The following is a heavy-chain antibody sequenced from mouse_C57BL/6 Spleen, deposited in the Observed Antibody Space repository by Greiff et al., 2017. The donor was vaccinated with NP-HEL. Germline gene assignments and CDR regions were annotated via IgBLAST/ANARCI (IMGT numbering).Heavy chain of an antibody. V-gene: IGHV1-50*01. J-gene: IGHJ3*01. CDR3: ARGGDYGSSPWFAY. D-gene: IGHD1-1*01. CDR1: GYTFTSYW. CDR2: IDPSDSYT. Sequence: QVQLKQPGAELVKPGASVKLSCKASGYTFTSYWMQWVKQRPGQGLEWIGEIDPSDSYTNYNQKFKGKATLTVDTSSSTAYMQLSSLTSEDSAVYYCARGGDYGSSPWFAYWGQGTLVTVSA.